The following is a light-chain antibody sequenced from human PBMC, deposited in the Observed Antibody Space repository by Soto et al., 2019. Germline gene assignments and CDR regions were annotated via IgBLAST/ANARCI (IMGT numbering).Light chain of an antibody. Sequence: DIQLTQSPSTLSASVGDRVTITCRASQSISDLLAWYQQKPGKAPKLLIYKASSLESGVPSRFSGSGSGTEFTLTISSLQPDDFATYYCQQLHSHSRTFGQGTKVDIK. CDR1: QSISDL. J-gene: IGKJ1*01. CDR3: QQLHSHSRT. CDR2: KAS. V-gene: IGKV1-5*03.